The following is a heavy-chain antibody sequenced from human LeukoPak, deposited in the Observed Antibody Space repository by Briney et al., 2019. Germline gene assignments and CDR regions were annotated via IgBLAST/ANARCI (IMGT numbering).Heavy chain of an antibody. Sequence: SETLSLTCAVSGGSINTYYGSWIRQPPGKGLEWIGYIYYSGSTKYNPSLERRISISVDTSKNQFSLRLSSVTAADRAVYYCARGPGSRYLDYWGQGILVTVSS. CDR2: IYYSGST. CDR3: ARGPGSRYLDY. J-gene: IGHJ4*02. V-gene: IGHV4-59*01. D-gene: IGHD3-10*01. CDR1: GGSINTYY.